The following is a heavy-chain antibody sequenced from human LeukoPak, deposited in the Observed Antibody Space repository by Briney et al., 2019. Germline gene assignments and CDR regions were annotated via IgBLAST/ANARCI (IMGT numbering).Heavy chain of an antibody. V-gene: IGHV3-23*01. J-gene: IGHJ3*02. CDR3: AKVTSARDDAFDI. CDR1: GFTFSSYA. CDR2: ISGSGGST. Sequence: GSLRLSCAASGFTFSSYAMSWVRQAPGKGLEWVSAISGSGGSTYYADSVKGRFTISRGNSKNTLYLQMNSLRAEDTAVYYCAKVTSARDDAFDIWGQGTMVTVSS.